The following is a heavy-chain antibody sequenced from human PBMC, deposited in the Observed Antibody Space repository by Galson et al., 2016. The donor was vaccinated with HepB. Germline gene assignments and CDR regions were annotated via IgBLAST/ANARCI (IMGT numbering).Heavy chain of an antibody. CDR3: ASHMGGKTTFLALSWYFER. J-gene: IGHJ2*01. V-gene: IGHV4-39*01. CDR2: MSYSGNT. D-gene: IGHD1-1*01. CDR1: GGSISNSSYY. Sequence: SETLSLTCTVSGGSISNSSYYWGWIRQPPGKGLEWIGSMSYSGNTYYNTSLKSRVTISVDTSKNQFSLKLTSVTAADTALYYFASHMGGKTTFLALSWYFERWGRGTLVTGSS.